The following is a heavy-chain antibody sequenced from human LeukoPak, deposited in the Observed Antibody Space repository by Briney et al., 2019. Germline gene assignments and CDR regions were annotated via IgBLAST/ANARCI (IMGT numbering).Heavy chain of an antibody. CDR3: ARLAVAGDYDHFYFYMDV. CDR2: ISYSGIT. Sequence: SETLSLTCSVSGGSISSHYWTWMRQPPGKGLEWIGYISYSGITNYNPSLKSRVSISVDTSMNQLSLKVNSVTTADTAVYYCARLAVAGDYDHFYFYMDVWGKGTTVTVSS. D-gene: IGHD6-19*01. V-gene: IGHV4-59*11. CDR1: GGSISSHY. J-gene: IGHJ6*03.